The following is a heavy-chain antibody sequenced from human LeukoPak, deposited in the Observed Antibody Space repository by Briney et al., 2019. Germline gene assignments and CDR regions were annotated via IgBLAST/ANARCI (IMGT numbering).Heavy chain of an antibody. CDR1: GYTFTEYY. D-gene: IGHD1-26*01. Sequence: ASVKVSCKASGYTFTEYYMHWVRQAPGQGLEWMGWINPNSGGANYAENFQGRVTMTRDTSISTAYMELSRLRSDDTAVYYCARFHSGSYYDYWGRGTLVTVSS. J-gene: IGHJ4*02. V-gene: IGHV1-2*02. CDR3: ARFHSGSYYDY. CDR2: INPNSGGA.